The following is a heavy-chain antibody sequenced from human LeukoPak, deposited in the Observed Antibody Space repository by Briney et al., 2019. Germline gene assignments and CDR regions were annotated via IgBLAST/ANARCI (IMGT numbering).Heavy chain of an antibody. CDR1: GYTFSSYS. J-gene: IGHJ4*02. V-gene: IGHV1-18*01. D-gene: IGHD3-22*01. CDR2: ISNYDGST. CDR3: ARERWDYFDSSGYSF. Sequence: ASVKVPCKASGYTFSSYSISWVRQAPGQGLEWIGWISNYDGSTKFAQNLQGRVTLTTDTSTSTAYMELRSLRSDDTAVYYCARERWDYFDSSGYSFWGQGALVTVS.